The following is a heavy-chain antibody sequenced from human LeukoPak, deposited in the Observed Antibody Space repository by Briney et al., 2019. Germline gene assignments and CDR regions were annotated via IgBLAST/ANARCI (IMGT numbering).Heavy chain of an antibody. CDR1: GGTFSSYA. Sequence: SVKVSCKASGGTFSSYAISWVRQAPGQGLEWMGGTIPIFGTANYAQKFQGRVTITADKSTSTAYMELSSLRSEDTAVYYCARGHYGSGSYSPADWGQGTLVAVSS. D-gene: IGHD3-10*01. CDR2: TIPIFGTA. J-gene: IGHJ4*02. CDR3: ARGHYGSGSYSPAD. V-gene: IGHV1-69*06.